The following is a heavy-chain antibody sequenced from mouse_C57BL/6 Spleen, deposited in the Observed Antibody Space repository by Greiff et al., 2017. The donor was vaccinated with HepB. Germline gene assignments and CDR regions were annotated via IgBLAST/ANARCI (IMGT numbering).Heavy chain of an antibody. J-gene: IGHJ4*01. CDR3: ARRALDYGNYKDYAMDY. CDR2: IDPSDSYT. V-gene: IGHV1-69*01. Sequence: VQLQQPGAELVMPGASVKLSCKASGYTFTSYWMHWVKQRPGQGLEWIGEIDPSDSYTNYNQKFKGKSTLTVDKSSSTAYMQLSSLTSEDSAVYYCARRALDYGNYKDYAMDYWGQGTSVTDSS. CDR1: GYTFTSYW. D-gene: IGHD2-1*01.